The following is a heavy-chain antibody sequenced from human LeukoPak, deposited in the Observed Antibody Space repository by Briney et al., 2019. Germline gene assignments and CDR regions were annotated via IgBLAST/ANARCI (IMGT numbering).Heavy chain of an antibody. D-gene: IGHD1-14*01. J-gene: IGHJ4*02. CDR2: ISSSGSTI. Sequence: GGSLRLSCAASGFTFSSYEMNWVRQDPGRGLEWVSYISSSGSTIYYADSVKGRFTISRDNSKNTLYLEMNSLSPDDTAVYYCARGVEPLAANTLAYWGQGTLVTVSS. CDR1: GFTFSSYE. V-gene: IGHV3-48*03. CDR3: ARGVEPLAANTLAY.